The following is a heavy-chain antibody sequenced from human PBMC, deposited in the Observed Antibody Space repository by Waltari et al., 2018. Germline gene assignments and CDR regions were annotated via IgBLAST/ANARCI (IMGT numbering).Heavy chain of an antibody. Sequence: VQLQESGPGLVKPSETLSLTCTVSGGSISTYYWSWIRQPAGKGLEWIGRIYATGSTHYHPSLKSRVTMSVDTSKNQFSLKLSSVTAADTAVYYCARLPYNNIYFYYYMDVWGKGTTVTVSS. CDR2: IYATGST. CDR1: GGSISTYY. D-gene: IGHD3-10*01. V-gene: IGHV4-4*07. J-gene: IGHJ6*03. CDR3: ARLPYNNIYFYYYMDV.